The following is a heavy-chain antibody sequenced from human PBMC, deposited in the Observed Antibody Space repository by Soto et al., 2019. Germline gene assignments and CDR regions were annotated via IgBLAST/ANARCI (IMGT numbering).Heavy chain of an antibody. CDR1: GGSFSCYY. J-gene: IGHJ4*02. Sequence: SETLSLTCAVYGGSFSCYYWSWIRQPPGKGLEWIGEINHSGSTNYNPSLKSRVTISVDTSKNQFSLKPSSVTAADTAVYYCARGXTLLTMFGVVTPCYFDYWGQGTLVTVSS. CDR3: ARGXTLLTMFGVVTPCYFDY. V-gene: IGHV4-34*01. D-gene: IGHD3-3*01. CDR2: INHSGST.